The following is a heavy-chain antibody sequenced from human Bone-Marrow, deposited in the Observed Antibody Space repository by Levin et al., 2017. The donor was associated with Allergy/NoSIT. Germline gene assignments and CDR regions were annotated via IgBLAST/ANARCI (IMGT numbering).Heavy chain of an antibody. CDR2: IHSSGP. V-gene: IGHV4-31*03. D-gene: IGHD4-17*01. J-gene: IGHJ2*01. Sequence: SETLSLTCTVSGGSISSGAYYWSWIRQHPGKGLEWVGYIHSSGPYYNASLKSRVTISVDTSKNQFSLKVNSVTAADTAVYYCARERTTAQYFDLWGRGTLVTVSS. CDR1: GGSISSGAYY. CDR3: ARERTTAQYFDL.